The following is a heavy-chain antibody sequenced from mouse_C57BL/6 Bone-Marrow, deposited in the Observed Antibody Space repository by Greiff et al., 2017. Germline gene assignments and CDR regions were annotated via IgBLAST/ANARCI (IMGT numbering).Heavy chain of an antibody. CDR2: IDPSDSYT. CDR1: GYTFTSYW. Sequence: QVQLQQPGAELVKPGASVKLSCKASGYTFTSYWMQWVKQRPGQGLEWIGEIDPSDSYTNYNQTFTGKATLTVDTSSSPAYMQLSCLTSEDSAVXYCARSDYDLVSNYYAMAYWGKGTSVTVSS. V-gene: IGHV1-50*01. J-gene: IGHJ4*01. CDR3: ARSDYDLVSNYYAMAY. D-gene: IGHD2-4*01.